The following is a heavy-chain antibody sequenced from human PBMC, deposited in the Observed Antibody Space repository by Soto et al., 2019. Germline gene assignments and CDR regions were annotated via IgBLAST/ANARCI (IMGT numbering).Heavy chain of an antibody. CDR1: GGTFSSYA. Sequence: SVNVSCKSSGGTFSSYAMSWVRQAPGQGLECMGGIIPIFGTANYAQKFQGRVTITADESTSTAYMELSSLRSEDTAVYYCAREKGIYYDSSGYTPVNWFDPWGQGTLVTVSS. CDR2: IIPIFGTA. J-gene: IGHJ5*02. CDR3: AREKGIYYDSSGYTPVNWFDP. V-gene: IGHV1-69*13. D-gene: IGHD3-22*01.